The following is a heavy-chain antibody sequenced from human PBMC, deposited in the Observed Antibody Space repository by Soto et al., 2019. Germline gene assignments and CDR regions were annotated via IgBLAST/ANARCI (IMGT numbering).Heavy chain of an antibody. V-gene: IGHV1-46*01. CDR2: INPSGGST. Sequence: ASVKVSCKASGYTFTSYYMQWVRQAPGQGLEWMGIINPSGGSTSYAQKFQGRVTMTRDTSTSTVYMELSSLRSEDTAVYYCARDRSVHTTSGFFDYWGQGTVVTVSS. J-gene: IGHJ4*02. CDR3: ARDRSVHTTSGFFDY. CDR1: GYTFTSYY. D-gene: IGHD3-3*01.